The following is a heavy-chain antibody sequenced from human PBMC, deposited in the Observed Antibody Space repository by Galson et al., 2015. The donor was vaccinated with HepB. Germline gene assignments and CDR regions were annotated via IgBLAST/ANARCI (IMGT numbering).Heavy chain of an antibody. V-gene: IGHV1-69*05. J-gene: IGHJ6*03. CDR3: TLWVRRTNDSMDD. Sequence: SVKVSCKASGGTFSSYAISWVRQAPGQGLEWMGGIITIFGTANYAQKFQGRVTITTDESTSTAYMELSSLRSEDTAVYYCTLWVRRTNDSMDDWGKGTTVTVSS. CDR1: GGTFSSYA. CDR2: IITIFGTA. D-gene: IGHD3-10*01.